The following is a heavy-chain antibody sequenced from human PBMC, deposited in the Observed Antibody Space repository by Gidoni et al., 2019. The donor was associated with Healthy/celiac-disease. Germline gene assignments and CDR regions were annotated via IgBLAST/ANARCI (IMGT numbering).Heavy chain of an antibody. V-gene: IGHV3-30-3*01. CDR1: GFTFSSYA. J-gene: IGHJ6*02. Sequence: QVQPVESGGGVVKPGRSLRLPCAASGFTFSSYAMHWVRQAPGKGLEWVAVISYDGSNRYYANSVKGRFTISRDNSKNTLYLQMNSLIAEDTAVYYCALLAVDVWGQGTTVTVSS. D-gene: IGHD2-15*01. CDR2: ISYDGSNR. CDR3: ALLAVDV.